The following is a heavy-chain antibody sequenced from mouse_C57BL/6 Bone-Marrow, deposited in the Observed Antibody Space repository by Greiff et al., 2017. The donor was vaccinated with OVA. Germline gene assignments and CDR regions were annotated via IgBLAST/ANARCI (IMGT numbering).Heavy chain of an antibody. CDR2: IYPGDGDT. CDR3: ARNWDQYYFDY. V-gene: IGHV1-80*01. CDR1: GYAFSSYW. D-gene: IGHD4-1*01. J-gene: IGHJ2*01. Sequence: VQVVESGAELVKPGASVKISCKASGYAFSSYWMNWVKQRPGKGLEWIGQIYPGDGDTNYNGKFKGKATLTADKSSSTAYMQLSSLTSEDSAVYFCARNWDQYYFDYWGQGTTLTVSS.